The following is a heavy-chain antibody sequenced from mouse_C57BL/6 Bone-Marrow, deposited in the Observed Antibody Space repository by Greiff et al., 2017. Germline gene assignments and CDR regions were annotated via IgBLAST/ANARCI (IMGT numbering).Heavy chain of an antibody. V-gene: IGHV1-81*01. CDR3: AREWDYDEEYFDV. J-gene: IGHJ1*03. D-gene: IGHD2-4*01. CDR2: IYPRSGNT. CDR1: GYTFTSYG. Sequence: QVQLQPSGAELARPGASVKLSCKASGYTFTSYGISWVKQRTGQGLEWIGEIYPRSGNTYYNEKFKGKATLTADKSSSTAYMELRSLTSEDSAVYFCAREWDYDEEYFDVWGTGTTVTVSS.